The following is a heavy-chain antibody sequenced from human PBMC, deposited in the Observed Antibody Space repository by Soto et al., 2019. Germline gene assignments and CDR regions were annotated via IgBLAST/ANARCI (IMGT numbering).Heavy chain of an antibody. D-gene: IGHD3-22*01. V-gene: IGHV3-23*01. CDR2: ISGSGGST. CDR1: GFTFSSYA. CDR3: AKARLTYYYGSSGGADY. J-gene: IGHJ4*02. Sequence: EVQLLESGGGLVQPGGSLRLSCAASGFTFSSYAMSWVRQAPGKGLEWVSAISGSGGSTYYADSVKGRFTISRDNSKNTLYLQMNSLRAEDTAVYYCAKARLTYYYGSSGGADYWGQGTLVTVSS.